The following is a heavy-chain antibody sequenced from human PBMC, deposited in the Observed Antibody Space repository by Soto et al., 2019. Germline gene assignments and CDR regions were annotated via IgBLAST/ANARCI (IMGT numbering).Heavy chain of an antibody. CDR3: ARYYSSSWEGAFDI. CDR1: GGSISSGGYS. CDR2: IYHSGST. J-gene: IGHJ3*02. Sequence: QLQLQESGSGLVKPSQTLSLTCAVSGGSISSGGYSWSWIRQPPGKGLEWIGYIYHSGSTYYNPSLKSRVTISLDRSKNQFFLKLGSVTAADTAVYYCARYYSSSWEGAFDIWGQGTMVTVSS. V-gene: IGHV4-30-2*01. D-gene: IGHD6-13*01.